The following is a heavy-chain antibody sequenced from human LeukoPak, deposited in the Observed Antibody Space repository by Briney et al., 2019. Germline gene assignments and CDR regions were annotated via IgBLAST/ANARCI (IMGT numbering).Heavy chain of an antibody. CDR2: INSDGSST. J-gene: IGHJ6*02. CDR3: ARENGYCTNGVCPHPYYYYGMDV. V-gene: IGHV3-74*01. Sequence: GGSLRLSCAASGFTFSSYWMHWVRQAPGKGLVWVSRINSDGSSTSYADSVKGRFTISRDNAKNTLYLQMNSLRAEDTAVYYCARENGYCTNGVCPHPYYYYGMDVWGQGTTVTVSS. D-gene: IGHD2-8*01. CDR1: GFTFSSYW.